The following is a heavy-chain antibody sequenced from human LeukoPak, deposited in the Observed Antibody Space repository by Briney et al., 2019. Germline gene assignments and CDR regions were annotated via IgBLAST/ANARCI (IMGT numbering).Heavy chain of an antibody. CDR3: ARDEYLWVVIQLGLFDY. J-gene: IGHJ4*02. V-gene: IGHV3-30-3*01. D-gene: IGHD2-2*01. CDR2: ISSDGNNK. CDR1: GFTFSSCW. Sequence: PGGSLRLSCAASGFTFSSCWMHWVRQAPGKGLEWVAVISSDGNNKYYADSVKGRFTISRDNSKNTLYLQMNSLRAEDTAVYYCARDEYLWVVIQLGLFDYWGQGTLVTVSS.